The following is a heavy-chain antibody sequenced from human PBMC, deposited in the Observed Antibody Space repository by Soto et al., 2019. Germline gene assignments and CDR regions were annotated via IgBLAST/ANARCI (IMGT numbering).Heavy chain of an antibody. CDR1: GGSLSRGRYY. CDR2: IYYSGST. D-gene: IGHD3-22*01. J-gene: IGHJ4*02. CDR3: ARARYYYDSSGYYPDY. Sequence: SETLSLTCTVSGGSLSRGRYYWSWIRQPPGKGLEWIGYIYYSGSTNYNPSLKSRVTISVDTSKNQFSLKLSSVTAADTAVYYCARARYYYDSSGYYPDYWGQGTLVTVS. V-gene: IGHV4-61*01.